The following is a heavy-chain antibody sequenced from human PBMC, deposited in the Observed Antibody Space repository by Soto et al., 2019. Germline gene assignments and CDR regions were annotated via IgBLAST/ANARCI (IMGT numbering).Heavy chain of an antibody. J-gene: IGHJ3*02. CDR2: IYYSGST. CDR3: VRPQHIVVVPAAISHDAFDI. Sequence: QLQLQESGPGLVKPSETLSLTCTVSGGSISSSSYYWGWIRQPPGKGLEWIGSIYYSGSTYYNPSLKSRVTISVDTSKNQFSLKLSSVTAADTAVYYCVRPQHIVVVPAAISHDAFDIWGQGTMVTVSS. CDR1: GGSISSSSYY. V-gene: IGHV4-39*01. D-gene: IGHD2-2*01.